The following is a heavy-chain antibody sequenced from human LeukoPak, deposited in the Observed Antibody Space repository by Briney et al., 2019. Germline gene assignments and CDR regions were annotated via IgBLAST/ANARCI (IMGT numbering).Heavy chain of an antibody. J-gene: IGHJ5*02. CDR3: ASGAERRGGWFDP. Sequence: SETLSLTCAVYGGSFSGYYWSWIRQPPGKGLEWIGEINHSGSTNYNPSLKSRVTISVDTSKNQFSLKLSSVTAADTAVYYCASGAERRGGWFDPWGQGTLVTDSS. CDR2: INHSGST. D-gene: IGHD1-1*01. V-gene: IGHV4-34*01. CDR1: GGSFSGYY.